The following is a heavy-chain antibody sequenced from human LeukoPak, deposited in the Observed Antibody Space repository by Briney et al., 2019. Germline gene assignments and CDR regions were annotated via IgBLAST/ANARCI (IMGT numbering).Heavy chain of an antibody. CDR2: INHSGST. V-gene: IGHV4-34*01. CDR1: GGSFSGYY. CDR3: ASNWSGYYPYYYYYGMDV. Sequence: PSETLSLTCAVYGGSFSGYYWSWIRQPPGKGLEWIGEINHSGSTNYNPSLKSRVTISVDTSKNQFSLKPSSVTAADTAVYYCASNWSGYYPYYYYYGMDVRGQGTTVTVSS. D-gene: IGHD3-3*01. J-gene: IGHJ6*02.